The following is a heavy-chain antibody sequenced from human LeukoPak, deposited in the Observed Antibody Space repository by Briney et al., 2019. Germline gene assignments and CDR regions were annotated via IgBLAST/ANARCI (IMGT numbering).Heavy chain of an antibody. D-gene: IGHD5-18*01. CDR3: ARGRGIQLWFNFDY. Sequence: PGGSLRLSCAASGFTFSSYWMSWVRQTPGKGLEWVANIKQDGGEEYYVDSVKGRFTISRDNAKNSLYLQMNSLRAEDTALYYCARGRGIQLWFNFDYWGQGTLVTVSS. V-gene: IGHV3-7*03. CDR1: GFTFSSYW. J-gene: IGHJ4*02. CDR2: IKQDGGEE.